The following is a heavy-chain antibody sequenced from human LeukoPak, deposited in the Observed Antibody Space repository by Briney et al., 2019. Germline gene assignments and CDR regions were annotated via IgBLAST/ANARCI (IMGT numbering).Heavy chain of an antibody. CDR2: TKGNGGST. V-gene: IGHV3-23*01. Sequence: GGSLRLSCAASGFTFTDYAMNWVRQAPGKGLEWVASTKGNGGSTNYTDSVKDRFTISRDNSKNTVYLQMHSLRADDTAVYYCAKGSYYYDTSGYFDSWGHGALVTASS. J-gene: IGHJ4*01. CDR3: AKGSYYYDTSGYFDS. D-gene: IGHD3-22*01. CDR1: GFTFTDYA.